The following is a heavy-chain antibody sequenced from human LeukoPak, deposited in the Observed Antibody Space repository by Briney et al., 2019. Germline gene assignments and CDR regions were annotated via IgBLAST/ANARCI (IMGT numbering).Heavy chain of an antibody. Sequence: SETLSLTCTVSGGSFSSGSYYWSWIRQPPGTGLEWIGYIYYSGSTNYNPSLKSRVTISVDTSKNQFSLKLSSVTAADTAVYYCARESGSYFNWFDPWGQGTLVTVSS. V-gene: IGHV4-61*01. CDR3: ARESGSYFNWFDP. J-gene: IGHJ5*02. CDR2: IYYSGST. D-gene: IGHD3-10*01. CDR1: GGSFSSGSYY.